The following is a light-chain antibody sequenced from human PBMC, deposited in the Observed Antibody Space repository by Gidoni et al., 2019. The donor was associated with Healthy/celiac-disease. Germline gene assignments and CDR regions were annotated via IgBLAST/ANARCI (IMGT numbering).Light chain of an antibody. Sequence: DNVMTQSPDSPAVSLGERATIDCKSSQSVLYSSNNKNYLAWYQQKPGQPPKLLIYWASTRESGVPDRFSGSGSGTDFTLTISSLQADDVAVYYCQQYYSTPLTFGGGTKVEIK. CDR3: QQYYSTPLT. CDR2: WAS. CDR1: QSVLYSSNNKNY. J-gene: IGKJ4*01. V-gene: IGKV4-1*01.